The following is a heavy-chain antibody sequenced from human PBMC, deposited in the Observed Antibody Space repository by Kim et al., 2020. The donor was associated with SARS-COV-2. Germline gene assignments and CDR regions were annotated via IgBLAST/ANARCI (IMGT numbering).Heavy chain of an antibody. D-gene: IGHD2-2*01. J-gene: IGHJ5*02. V-gene: IGHV3-15*01. CDR3: TTVVVPAANWFDP. CDR2: IKSKTDGGTT. CDR1: GFTFSNAW. Sequence: GGSLRLSCAASGFTFSNAWMSWVRQAPGKGLEWVGRIKSKTDGGTTDYAAPVKGRFTISRDDSKNTLYLQMNSLKTEDTAVYYCTTVVVPAANWFDPWGQGTLVTVSS.